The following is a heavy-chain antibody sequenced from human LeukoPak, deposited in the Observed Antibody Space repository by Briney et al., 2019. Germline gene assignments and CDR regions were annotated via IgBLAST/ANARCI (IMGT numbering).Heavy chain of an antibody. CDR1: GGTFSSYA. CDR3: ARSVYDSSGYYPYYYYYYMDV. Sequence: SVKVSCKASGGTFSSYAISWVRQAPGQGLEWMGGIIPIFGTANYAQKFQGRVTITTDESTSTAYMELSSLRSEDTAVYYCARSVYDSSGYYPYYYYYYMDVWGKGTTVTVSS. J-gene: IGHJ6*03. D-gene: IGHD3-22*01. V-gene: IGHV1-69*05. CDR2: IIPIFGTA.